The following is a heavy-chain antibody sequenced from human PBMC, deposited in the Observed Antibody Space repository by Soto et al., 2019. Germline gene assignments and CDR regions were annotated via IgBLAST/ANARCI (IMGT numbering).Heavy chain of an antibody. Sequence: ASVKVSCKASGYTFDSHSISWVRQAPGRGLEGMGRINADYGNTQYAQKFRGRVTMTTDTSTTTVYMELTNLRSDDTAVYYCARCIQGDYYYGMDVWG. CDR3: ARCIQGDYYYGMDV. CDR2: INADYGNT. CDR1: GYTFDSHS. V-gene: IGHV1-18*01. J-gene: IGHJ6*02. D-gene: IGHD5-18*01.